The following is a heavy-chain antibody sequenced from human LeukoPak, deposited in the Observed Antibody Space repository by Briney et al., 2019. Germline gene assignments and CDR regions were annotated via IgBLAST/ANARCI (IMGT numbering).Heavy chain of an antibody. D-gene: IGHD2-21*02. J-gene: IGHJ5*02. CDR1: GYTLTELS. Sequence: ASVKVSCKVSGYTLTELSMHWVRQAPGKGLEWMGGFDPKDGETIYAQKFQGRVTMTEDTSTDTAYMELSSLRSEDTAVYYCATTYCGGDCYRTANWFDPWGQGTLVTVSS. CDR2: FDPKDGET. V-gene: IGHV1-24*01. CDR3: ATTYCGGDCYRTANWFDP.